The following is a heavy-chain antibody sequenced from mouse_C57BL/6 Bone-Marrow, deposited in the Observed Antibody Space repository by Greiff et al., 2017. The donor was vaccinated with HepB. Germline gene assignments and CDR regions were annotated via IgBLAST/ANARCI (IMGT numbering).Heavy chain of an antibody. CDR3: ARDYPYYAMDY. J-gene: IGHJ4*01. V-gene: IGHV5-4*01. Sequence: DVMLVESGGGLVKPGGSLKLSCAASGFTFSSYAMSWVRQTPEKRLEWVATISDGGSYTYYPDNVKGRFTISRDNAKNNLYLQMSQLKSEDTAMYYCARDYPYYAMDYWGQGTSVTVSS. CDR2: ISDGGSYT. CDR1: GFTFSSYA.